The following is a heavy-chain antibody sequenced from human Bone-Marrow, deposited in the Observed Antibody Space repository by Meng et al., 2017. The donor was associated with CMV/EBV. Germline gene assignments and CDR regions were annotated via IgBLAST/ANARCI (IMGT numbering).Heavy chain of an antibody. V-gene: IGHV4-61*01. J-gene: IGHJ4*02. Sequence: SGGSVNSGSYYWSWIRQPPGKGLEWIGHFYSGGSTNYNPSLKGRVTISVDTSKNQFSLKLISVTAADTAVYFCARAGNWNYRNDFDYWGQGALVTVSS. D-gene: IGHD1-7*01. CDR3: ARAGNWNYRNDFDY. CDR2: FYSGGST. CDR1: GGSVNSGSYY.